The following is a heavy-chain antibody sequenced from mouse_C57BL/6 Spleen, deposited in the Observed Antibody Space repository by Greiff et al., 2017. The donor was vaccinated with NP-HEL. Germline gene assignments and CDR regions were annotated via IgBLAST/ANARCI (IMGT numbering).Heavy chain of an antibody. CDR2: IYPGDGDT. J-gene: IGHJ3*01. CDR3: ARSGSSYPFAY. D-gene: IGHD1-1*01. V-gene: IGHV1-82*01. CDR1: GYAFSSSW. Sequence: QVHVKQSGPELVKPGASVKISCKASGYAFSSSWMNWVKQRPGKGLEWIGRIYPGDGDTNYNGKFKGKATLTADKSSSTAYMQLSSLTSEDSAVYFCARSGSSYPFAYWGQGTLVTVSA.